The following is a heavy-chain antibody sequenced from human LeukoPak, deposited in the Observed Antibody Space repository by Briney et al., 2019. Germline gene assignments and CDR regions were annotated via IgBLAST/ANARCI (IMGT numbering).Heavy chain of an antibody. V-gene: IGHV4-31*03. CDR2: IYYRGST. J-gene: IGHJ3*02. D-gene: IGHD2-15*01. CDR3: ARSSGGSTDAFDI. CDR1: GGSITSGGSY. Sequence: PSETLSLTSTVSGGSITSGGSYWSWVRQHPGRGLEWIGYIYYRGSTYYNPSLKSRVTISVDTSKNQFSLKLSSVTAADTAVYYCARSSGGSTDAFDIWVQGTMVTVSS.